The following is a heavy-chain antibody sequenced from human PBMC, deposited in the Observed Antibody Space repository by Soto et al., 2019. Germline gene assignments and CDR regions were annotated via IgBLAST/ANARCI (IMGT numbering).Heavy chain of an antibody. CDR1: GFTFSSYS. V-gene: IGHV3-48*01. J-gene: IGHJ6*03. CDR3: ARRGRILWPLSDLGGYYYYYMDV. Sequence: GGSLRLSCAASGFTFSSYSMNWVRQAPGKGLEWVSYISSSSSTIYYADSVKGRFTISRDNAKNSLYLQMNSLRAEDTAVYYCARRGRILWPLSDLGGYYYYYMDVWGKGTTVTVSS. CDR2: ISSSSSTI. D-gene: IGHD2-15*01.